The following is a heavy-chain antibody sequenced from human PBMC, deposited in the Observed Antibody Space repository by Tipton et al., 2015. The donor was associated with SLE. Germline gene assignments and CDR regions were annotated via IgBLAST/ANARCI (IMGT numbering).Heavy chain of an antibody. J-gene: IGHJ6*01. CDR1: GFTFSNYA. CDR2: ISYDGSNK. Sequence: SLRLSCAASGFTFSNYAMHWVRQAPGKGLDWVAVISYDGSNKYYADSVKGRFTISRDNSKNTLYLQMKSLRGEDTAVYYCAGELSYYGMDVWGQGTTVTVSS. CDR3: AGELSYYGMDV. V-gene: IGHV3-30*04. D-gene: IGHD3-16*02.